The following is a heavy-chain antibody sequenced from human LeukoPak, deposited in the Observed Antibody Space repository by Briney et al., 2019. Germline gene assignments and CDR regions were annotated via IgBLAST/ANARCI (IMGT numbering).Heavy chain of an antibody. CDR1: GFTFSDYY. D-gene: IGHD6-13*01. Sequence: PGGSLRLSCAASGFTFSDYYMSWIRQAPGKGLEWVSYISSSGSTIYYADSVKGRFTISRDNAKNPLYLQMNSLRAEDTAVYYCARDLDIAAAVVDYWGQGTLVTVSS. J-gene: IGHJ4*02. V-gene: IGHV3-11*01. CDR2: ISSSGSTI. CDR3: ARDLDIAAAVVDY.